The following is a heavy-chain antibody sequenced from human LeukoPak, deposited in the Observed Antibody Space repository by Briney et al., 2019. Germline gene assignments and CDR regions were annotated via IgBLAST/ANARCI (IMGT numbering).Heavy chain of an antibody. V-gene: IGHV4-59*08. CDR1: DGSITNYD. D-gene: IGHD3-16*01. J-gene: IGHJ5*02. Sequence: SETLSLTCTVSDGSITNYDWSWVRQPPGKGLEFIGHVRYSGTANYNPSLRSRVTISIDTSKKHFFLKLKSVTDADTAVYYCARRYYDYVWGSYPFDPWGQGPLVTVSS. CDR2: VRYSGTA. CDR3: ARRYYDYVWGSYPFDP.